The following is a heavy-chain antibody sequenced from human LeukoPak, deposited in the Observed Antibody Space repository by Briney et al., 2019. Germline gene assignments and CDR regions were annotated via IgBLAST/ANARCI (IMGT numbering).Heavy chain of an antibody. Sequence: ASQTLSLTCAVSGGSISSGGYSWSWIRQPPGKGLEWIGYIYHSGSTYYNPSLKSRVTISVDRSKNQFSLKLSSVTAADTAVYYCAGAVVATAIGAFDIWGQGTMVTVSS. CDR2: IYHSGST. D-gene: IGHD2-21*02. CDR1: GGSISSGGYS. V-gene: IGHV4-30-2*01. CDR3: AGAVVATAIGAFDI. J-gene: IGHJ3*02.